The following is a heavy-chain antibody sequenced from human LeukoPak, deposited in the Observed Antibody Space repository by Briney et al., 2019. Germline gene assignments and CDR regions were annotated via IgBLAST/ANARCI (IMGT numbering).Heavy chain of an antibody. CDR2: INAGHGNT. V-gene: IGHV1-3*01. D-gene: IGHD1-14*01. CDR3: ARGVGFAEPLPDN. Sequence: ASVKVSCKASGYTFTNYGIHWVRQAPGQRLQWMGWINAGHGNTRYSQKFQGRVTITRDTSATTAYMELSSLKSEDTAVYYCARGVGFAEPLPDNWGQGTLLTVSS. CDR1: GYTFTNYG. J-gene: IGHJ4*02.